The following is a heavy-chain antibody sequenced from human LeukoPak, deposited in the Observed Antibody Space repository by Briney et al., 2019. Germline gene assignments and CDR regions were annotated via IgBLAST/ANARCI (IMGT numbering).Heavy chain of an antibody. CDR2: IYYSGST. V-gene: IGHV4-59*01. J-gene: IGHJ4*02. Sequence: SETLSLTCTVSGGSISSYYWSWIRQPPGKGLEWIGYIYYSGSTNYNPSLKSRVTISVDTSKNQFSLKLSSVTAADTAVYYCARGQLAGRGYSYGYPPFDYWGREPWSPSPQ. CDR1: GGSISSYY. CDR3: ARGQLAGRGYSYGYPPFDY. D-gene: IGHD5-18*01.